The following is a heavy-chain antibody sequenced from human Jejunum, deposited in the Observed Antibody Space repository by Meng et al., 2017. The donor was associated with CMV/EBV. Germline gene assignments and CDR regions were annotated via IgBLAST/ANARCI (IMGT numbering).Heavy chain of an antibody. CDR2: INPDTGSVT. CDR1: GYY. Sequence: GYYMHWVRRAPGQELEWMGWINPDTGSVTNSAQKFQGRVTVTSDTSMSTAYMELSSLRSDDTAVYYCTQTSGRNCRSGSCYSFDYWGQGTLVTVSS. D-gene: IGHD2-15*01. CDR3: TQTSGRNCRSGSCYSFDY. J-gene: IGHJ4*02. V-gene: IGHV1-2*02.